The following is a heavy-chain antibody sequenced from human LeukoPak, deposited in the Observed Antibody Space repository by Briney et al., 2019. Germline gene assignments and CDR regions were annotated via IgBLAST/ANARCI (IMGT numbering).Heavy chain of an antibody. J-gene: IGHJ4*02. CDR1: GGSISSGGYS. D-gene: IGHD3-16*01. CDR2: IYHSGST. CDR3: ASIGFGGPIDY. Sequence: SQTLSLTCAVSGGSISSGGYSWSWLRQPPGKGLEWIGYIYHSGSTCYNPSLKSRVTISVDRSKNQFSLKLSSVTAADTAVYYCASIGFGGPIDYWGQGTLVTVSS. V-gene: IGHV4-30-2*01.